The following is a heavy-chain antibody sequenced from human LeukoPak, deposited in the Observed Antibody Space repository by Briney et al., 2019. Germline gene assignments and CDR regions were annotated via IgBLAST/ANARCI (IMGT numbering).Heavy chain of an antibody. D-gene: IGHD1-26*01. CDR1: GFTFSSYA. CDR2: ISYDGNNK. J-gene: IGHJ4*02. CDR3: ARAPWELLTDY. V-gene: IGHV3-30-3*01. Sequence: SGGSLRLSFAASGFTFSSYAMHWVRQAPGKGLEWVAVISYDGNNKYYADSVKGRFTISRDNSKNTLYLQMNSLRAEDTAVYYCARAPWELLTDYWGQGTLVTVSS.